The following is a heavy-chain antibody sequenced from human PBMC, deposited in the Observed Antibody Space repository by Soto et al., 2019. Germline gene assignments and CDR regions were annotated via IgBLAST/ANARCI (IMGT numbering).Heavy chain of an antibody. Sequence: PAGTLSLSCAASGFTFSSSDLHWVRQAPGKGLEWVAVISYDGSNKYYADSVKGRFTISRDNSKNTLYLQMTSLRAEDTAVYYCAREVGYCTSTSCYLDYWGQGTLVTVSS. D-gene: IGHD2-2*01. V-gene: IGHV3-30-3*01. J-gene: IGHJ4*02. CDR2: ISYDGSNK. CDR1: GFTFSSSD. CDR3: AREVGYCTSTSCYLDY.